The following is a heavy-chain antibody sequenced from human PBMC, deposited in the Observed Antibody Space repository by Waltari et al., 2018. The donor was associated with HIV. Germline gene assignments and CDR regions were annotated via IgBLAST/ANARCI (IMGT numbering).Heavy chain of an antibody. D-gene: IGHD4-17*01. V-gene: IGHV3-73*01. CDR3: TKSVGDSARGWFDP. CDR2: MSGMPNSYAK. J-gene: IGHJ5*02. Sequence: EVQLVESGGGLVQPGGSLKLSCAASGFSFSGSAMHWVRQASGDGLGCVGRMSGMPNSYAKAYAESLKGSFTISRDDSKNTAYLQMNSLKTEDTAVYYCTKSVGDSARGWFDPWGQGTLVTVSS. CDR1: GFSFSGSA.